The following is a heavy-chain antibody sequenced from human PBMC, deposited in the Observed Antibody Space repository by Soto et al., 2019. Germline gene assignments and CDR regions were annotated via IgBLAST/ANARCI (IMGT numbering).Heavy chain of an antibody. J-gene: IGHJ3*02. Sequence: EVQLLESGGGLVQPGGSLRLSCAASGFTFSSYAMSWVRQAPGKGLEWVSAIRGSGGSTYYADSVKGRFTISRDNSKNTLYLQMNSLRAEDPAVYYCAKDLGSGYSSSWYPDAFDIWGQGTMVTVSS. CDR2: IRGSGGST. V-gene: IGHV3-23*01. CDR3: AKDLGSGYSSSWYPDAFDI. CDR1: GFTFSSYA. D-gene: IGHD6-13*01.